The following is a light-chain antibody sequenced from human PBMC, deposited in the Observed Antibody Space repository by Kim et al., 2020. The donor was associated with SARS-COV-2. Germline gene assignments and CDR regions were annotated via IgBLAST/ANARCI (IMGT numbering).Light chain of an antibody. CDR1: RRGAKH. J-gene: IGLJ2*01. Sequence: VAPAKTATIAGSEDRRGAKHACWYQQNPGPAPVLFIYQDTKRPSGIPARVSGSNTRTTATLTISGTQAMAEADYYCQACDSNTMVFGGGTQLTVL. V-gene: IGLV3-1*01. CDR2: QDT. CDR3: QACDSNTMV.